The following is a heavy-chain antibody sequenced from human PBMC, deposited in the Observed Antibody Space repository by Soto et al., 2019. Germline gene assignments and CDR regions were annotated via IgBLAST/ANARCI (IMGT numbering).Heavy chain of an antibody. CDR2: INAGNGNT. J-gene: IGHJ4*02. CDR1: GYTFTSYA. CDR3: ARGSGYYYWDDY. Sequence: ASVKVSCKASGYTFTSYAMHWVRQAPGQRLEWMGWINAGNGNTKYSQKIQGRVTITRDTSASTAYMELSSLRSEDTALYYCARGSGYYYWDDYWGQGTLVTVSS. D-gene: IGHD3-22*01. V-gene: IGHV1-3*01.